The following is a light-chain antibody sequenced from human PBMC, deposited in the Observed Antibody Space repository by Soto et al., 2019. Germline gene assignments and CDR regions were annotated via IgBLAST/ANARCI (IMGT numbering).Light chain of an antibody. J-gene: IGKJ2*01. Sequence: EIVLTQSPATLSLSPGERATLSCRASQSVSSYLAWYQQKPGQAPRLLIYYASSRATGIPARFSGSGSGTDFTLTISSLEPEDFAVYYCQQRSSWPPYTFGQGTKLEIK. V-gene: IGKV3-11*01. CDR3: QQRSSWPPYT. CDR2: YAS. CDR1: QSVSSY.